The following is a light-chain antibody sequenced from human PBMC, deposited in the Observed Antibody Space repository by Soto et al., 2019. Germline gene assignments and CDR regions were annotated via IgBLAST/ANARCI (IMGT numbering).Light chain of an antibody. Sequence: QSVLTQPPSASGTPGQRVTISCSGSSSNIGSNTVNWYQQLPGTAPKLLICTNNQRPSGVPDRFSGSKSGTSASLAISGLQSEDEADYYCAAWDDSLNGVVFGGGPKLTVL. J-gene: IGLJ2*01. CDR3: AAWDDSLNGVV. CDR1: SSNIGSNT. CDR2: TNN. V-gene: IGLV1-44*01.